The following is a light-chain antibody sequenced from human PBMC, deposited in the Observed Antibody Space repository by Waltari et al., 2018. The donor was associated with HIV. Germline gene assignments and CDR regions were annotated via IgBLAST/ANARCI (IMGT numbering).Light chain of an antibody. V-gene: IGLV1-44*01. CDR3: ATWDDSLDGPM. CDR2: SND. J-gene: IGLJ3*02. Sequence: QSVLTQPPSASGTPGQRVTIPCSGRISDIGSTTVNWYQQLPVTAPKLLIYSNDQRPSGVPDRFAGSKSGTSASLAISGLRSEDEADYYCATWDDSLDGPMFGGGTKLTVL. CDR1: ISDIGSTT.